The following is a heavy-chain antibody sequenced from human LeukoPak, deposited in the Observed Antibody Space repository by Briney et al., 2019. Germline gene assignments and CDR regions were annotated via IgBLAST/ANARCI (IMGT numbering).Heavy chain of an antibody. CDR3: AKDFGDFRTDY. V-gene: IGHV4-39*01. Sequence: SETLSLTCTVSGGSISRSGYYWAWIRQPPGKGLEWIASSDYTGSKTYIPSLQSRVTVSVDTSKNQFFLKLTSVTAADTAVYYCAKDFGDFRTDYWGQGTLVTVSS. J-gene: IGHJ4*02. CDR1: GGSISRSGYY. D-gene: IGHD4-17*01. CDR2: SDYTGSK.